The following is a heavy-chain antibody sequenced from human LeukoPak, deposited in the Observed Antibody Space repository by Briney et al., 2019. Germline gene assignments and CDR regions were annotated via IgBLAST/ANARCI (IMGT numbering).Heavy chain of an antibody. CDR2: VASDGSST. V-gene: IGHV3-74*01. CDR1: GLTFSSYG. J-gene: IGHJ6*02. D-gene: IGHD3-22*01. CDR3: ARGSYDSSGYYYVAYYYYGMDV. Sequence: GGCLRLSCAASGLTFSSYGTNWVRKAPGKGLVWVSRVASDGSSTTYADSVKGRFSISRDNAKNTLYLQMNSLRAEDTAVYYCARGSYDSSGYYYVAYYYYGMDVWGQGTTVTVSS.